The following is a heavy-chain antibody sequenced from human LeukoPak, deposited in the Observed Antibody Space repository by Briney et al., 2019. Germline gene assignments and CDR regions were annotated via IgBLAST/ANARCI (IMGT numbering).Heavy chain of an antibody. V-gene: IGHV3-23*01. Sequence: GGSLRLSCAASGFTFSSYWMHWVRQAPGKGLEWVSAISGSGGSTYYADSVKGRFTISRDNSKNTLYLQMNSLRAEDTAVYYCARPVISGYYYYMDVWGKGTTVTVSS. J-gene: IGHJ6*03. CDR3: ARPVISGYYYYMDV. D-gene: IGHD3-10*01. CDR2: ISGSGGST. CDR1: GFTFSSYW.